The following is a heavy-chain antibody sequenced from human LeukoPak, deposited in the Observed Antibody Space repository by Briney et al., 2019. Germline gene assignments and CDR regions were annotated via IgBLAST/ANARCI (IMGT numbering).Heavy chain of an antibody. D-gene: IGHD3-22*01. V-gene: IGHV5-51*01. CDR3: ARLVPQLPIVVNAFDI. CDR2: TYPGDSDT. J-gene: IGHJ3*02. CDR1: GYSFTSYW. Sequence: GESLQISCKGSGYSFTSYWIGWVRQMPGKGLEWMGITYPGDSDTRYSPSFQGQVTISADKSISTAYLQWGSLKASDTAMYYCARLVPQLPIVVNAFDIWGQGTMVTVSS.